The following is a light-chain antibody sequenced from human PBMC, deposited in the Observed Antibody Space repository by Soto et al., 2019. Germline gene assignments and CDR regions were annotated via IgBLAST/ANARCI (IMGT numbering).Light chain of an antibody. CDR2: GIS. J-gene: IGKJ2*01. Sequence: ENVLTQSPGTLSLSPGERATLSCRATQSVTNSFFAWYQQKPGQAPRLLIYGISSRATGIPDRFSGSGSGTDFTLTISRLEPEDFVVYYCQQYSTLPNTFGRGTKVDIK. V-gene: IGKV3-20*01. CDR3: QQYSTLPNT. CDR1: QSVTNSF.